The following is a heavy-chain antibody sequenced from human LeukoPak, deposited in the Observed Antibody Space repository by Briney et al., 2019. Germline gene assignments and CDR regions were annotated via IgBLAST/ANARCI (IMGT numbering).Heavy chain of an antibody. D-gene: IGHD2-2*01. CDR1: GFTFSSYA. CDR2: ISGSGGST. J-gene: IGHJ4*02. V-gene: IGHV3-23*01. CDR3: AKASSIVIVVGLGFDY. Sequence: GRCLSLSCAVSGFTFSSYAMSWVRQAPGKGLEWGSAISGSGGSTYYADSVKGRFTISRDNSKNTLYLQMNSLRAEDTAVYYCAKASSIVIVVGLGFDYWGQGTLVTVSS.